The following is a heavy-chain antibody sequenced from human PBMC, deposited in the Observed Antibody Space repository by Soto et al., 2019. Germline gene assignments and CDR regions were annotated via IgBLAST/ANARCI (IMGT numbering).Heavy chain of an antibody. J-gene: IGHJ6*02. D-gene: IGHD6-19*01. Sequence: EVQLLESGGGLVQPGGSLRLSCEASGFTFSSYAMSWVRQAPGKGLEWVSAISGSGGSTYYADSVKGRFTISRDNSKNTLYLQMNSLRAEDTAVYYCAKPQAGPYYYYGMDVWGQGTTVTVSS. CDR2: ISGSGGST. V-gene: IGHV3-23*01. CDR3: AKPQAGPYYYYGMDV. CDR1: GFTFSSYA.